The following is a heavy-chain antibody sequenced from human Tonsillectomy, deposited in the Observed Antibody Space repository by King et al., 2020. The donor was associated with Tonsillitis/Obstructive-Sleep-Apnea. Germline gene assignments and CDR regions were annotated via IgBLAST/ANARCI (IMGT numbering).Heavy chain of an antibody. CDR1: GYSFTTNW. V-gene: IGHV5-51*03. D-gene: IGHD6-25*01. Sequence: QLVQSGAEVKKPGESLKISCKGSGYSFTTNWIGWVRQMPGKGLEWMGINYPGDSETRYSPTFQGQVTMSADKSTSTAYLQWSSLKASDTAMYYCARRAALSHIDVCGQGTPVTVSS. CDR3: ARRAALSHIDV. J-gene: IGHJ6*02. CDR2: NYPGDSET.